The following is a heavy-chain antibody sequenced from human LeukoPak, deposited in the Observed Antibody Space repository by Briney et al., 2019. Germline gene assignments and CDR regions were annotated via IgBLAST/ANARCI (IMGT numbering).Heavy chain of an antibody. CDR2: ISGGGDST. Sequence: PGGSLRLSCAASVFTFSSYAMSLVRPAPGEGLEWFLAISGGGDSTFYAASVKGRFTIFRENNKNMLYLQMNNLRAEATGVYCSEKPDDDAFDIWGQGTMVTVSS. V-gene: IGHV3-23*01. CDR1: VFTFSSYA. J-gene: IGHJ3*02. CDR3: EKPDDDAFDI.